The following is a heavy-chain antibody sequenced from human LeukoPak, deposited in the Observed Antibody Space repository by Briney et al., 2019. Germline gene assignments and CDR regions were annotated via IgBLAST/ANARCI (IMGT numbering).Heavy chain of an antibody. D-gene: IGHD3-10*01. CDR3: ARDVPYYYGSGSYYNLDAFDI. Sequence: GGSLRLSCAASGFTFSSYSMNWVRQAPGKGLEWVSSISSSSSYIYYADSVKGRFTISRDNAKNSLYLQMNSLRAEDTAVYYCARDVPYYYGSGSYYNLDAFDIWGQGTMVTVSS. CDR1: GFTFSSYS. J-gene: IGHJ3*02. CDR2: ISSSSSYI. V-gene: IGHV3-21*01.